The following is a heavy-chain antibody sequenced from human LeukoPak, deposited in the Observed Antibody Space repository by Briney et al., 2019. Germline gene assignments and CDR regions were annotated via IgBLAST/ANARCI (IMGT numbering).Heavy chain of an antibody. V-gene: IGHV1-18*04. CDR1: GYTFTTNG. Sequence: ASVKVSCRASGYTFTTNGISWVRQAPGQGLEWMAWISPDNGDTKYAQEFQGRLTVTTDTSTSTAYMELRSLRSDDTAVSYCARLRGGIYSSRDAFDIWGQGTMVTVSS. CDR2: ISPDNGDT. CDR3: ARLRGGIYSSRDAFDI. D-gene: IGHD6-19*01. J-gene: IGHJ3*02.